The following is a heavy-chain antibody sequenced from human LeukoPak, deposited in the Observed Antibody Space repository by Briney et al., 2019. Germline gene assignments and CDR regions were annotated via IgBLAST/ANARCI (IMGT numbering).Heavy chain of an antibody. CDR2: INHSGST. CDR3: ARISGPGDP. J-gene: IGHJ5*02. V-gene: IGHV4-34*01. Sequence: SETLSLTCAVYGRSFSGYYWSWIRQPPGKGLEWIGEINHSGSTNYNPSLKSRVTISVDTSKNQFSLKLSSVTAADTAVYYCARISGPGDPWGQGTLVTVSS. D-gene: IGHD3-10*01. CDR1: GRSFSGYY.